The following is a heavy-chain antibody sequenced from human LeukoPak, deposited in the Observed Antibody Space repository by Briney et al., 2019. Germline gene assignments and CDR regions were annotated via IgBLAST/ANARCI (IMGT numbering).Heavy chain of an antibody. CDR3: AGIKYGDRPRFDY. CDR2: IYHSGST. J-gene: IGHJ4*02. D-gene: IGHD4-17*01. V-gene: IGHV4-38-2*01. Sequence: SETLSLTCAVSGYSINSGYYWGWIRQPPGKGLEWIGSIYHSGSTYYNPSLKSRVTISVDTSKNQFSLKLSSVTAAATAVYYCAGIKYGDRPRFDYWGQGTLVTVSS. CDR1: GYSINSGYY.